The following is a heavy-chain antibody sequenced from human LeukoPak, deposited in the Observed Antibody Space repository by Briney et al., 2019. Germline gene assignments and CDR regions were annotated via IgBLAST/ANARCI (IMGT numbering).Heavy chain of an antibody. CDR1: GFTFSSYS. CDR2: ISSSSSYI. J-gene: IGHJ4*02. Sequence: GGSLRLSCAASGFTFSSYSMNWVRQAPGKGLEWVSSISSSSSYIYYADSVKGRFTISRDNAKNSLYLQVNTLSDEDTDVYYCARGRYSRSWYFDYWGQGTLVTVSS. V-gene: IGHV3-21*01. D-gene: IGHD6-13*01. CDR3: ARGRYSRSWYFDY.